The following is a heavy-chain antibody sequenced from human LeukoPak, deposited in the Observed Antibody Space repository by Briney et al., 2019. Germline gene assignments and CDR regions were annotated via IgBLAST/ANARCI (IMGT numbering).Heavy chain of an antibody. CDR2: IYHSGST. D-gene: IGHD1-1*01. V-gene: IGHV4-38-2*01. J-gene: IGHJ4*02. CDR3: AMSKDGTVDY. Sequence: SETVSLTCAVSGYSISSGYYWGWIRQPPGKGLEWIGSIYHSGSTYYNPSLKSRVTISVDASKNQFSLKLSSVTAADPAVYYCAMSKDGTVDYWGQGTLVTVSS. CDR1: GYSISSGYY.